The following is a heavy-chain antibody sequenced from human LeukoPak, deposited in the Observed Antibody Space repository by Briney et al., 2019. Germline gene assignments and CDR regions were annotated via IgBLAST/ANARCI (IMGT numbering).Heavy chain of an antibody. CDR3: ARKTVDYITDGIGYYYYYMDV. Sequence: GGSLRLSCAASGFTFSSYWMSWVRQAPGKGLEWVANIKQDGSEKYYVDSVKGRFTISRDNAKNSLYLQMNSLRAEDTAVYYCARKTVDYITDGIGYYYYYMDVWGKGTTVTVSS. D-gene: IGHD4-11*01. V-gene: IGHV3-7*01. J-gene: IGHJ6*03. CDR2: IKQDGSEK. CDR1: GFTFSSYW.